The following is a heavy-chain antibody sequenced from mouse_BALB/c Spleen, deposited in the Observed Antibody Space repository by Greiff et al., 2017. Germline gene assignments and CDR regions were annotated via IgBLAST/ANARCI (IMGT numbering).Heavy chain of an antibody. CDR3: ARDVDGYYVGYYAMDY. J-gene: IGHJ4*01. D-gene: IGHD2-3*01. Sequence: EVQGVESGGGLVQPGGSLRLSCATSGFTFTDYYMSWVRQPPGKALEWLGFIRNKANGYTTEYSASVKGRFTISRDNSQSILYLQMNTLRAEDSATYYCARDVDGYYVGYYAMDYWGQGTSVTVSS. CDR2: IRNKANGYTT. CDR1: GFTFTDYY. V-gene: IGHV7-3*02.